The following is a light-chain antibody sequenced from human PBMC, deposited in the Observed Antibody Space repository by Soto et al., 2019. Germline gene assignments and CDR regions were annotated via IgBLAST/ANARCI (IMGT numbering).Light chain of an antibody. CDR2: ASF. V-gene: IGKV1-39*01. CDR3: QQSYSTPYT. CDR1: QTISNY. J-gene: IGKJ2*01. Sequence: DTQMTQSPSSLSVSVGDRVTITCRASQTISNYLNWYQQKPGTAPQLLMYASFNLQSGVPSRFSGSGSGTDVTLTISSLQPEDFATYYCQQSYSTPYTVGQGTNLEI.